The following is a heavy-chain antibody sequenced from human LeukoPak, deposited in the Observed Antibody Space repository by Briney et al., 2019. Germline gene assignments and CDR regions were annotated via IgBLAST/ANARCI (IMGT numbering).Heavy chain of an antibody. J-gene: IGHJ3*02. V-gene: IGHV3-21*01. Sequence: GGSLRLSCAVSGFPFSSYSVNWVRQPPGKGLEWGASISNSRSYIYYADLVKGRFANYRDHDKDLLYLQLNSLRAEDTAVYYCASLYYGGNFYDAFDIWGQRTMVTVSS. CDR3: ASLYYGGNFYDAFDI. D-gene: IGHD4-23*01. CDR2: ISNSRSYI. CDR1: GFPFSSYS.